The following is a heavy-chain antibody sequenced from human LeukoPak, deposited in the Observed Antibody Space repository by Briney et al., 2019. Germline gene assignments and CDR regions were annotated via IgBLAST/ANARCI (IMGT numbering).Heavy chain of an antibody. Sequence: GGSLRLSCAASGFTFSSYAMHWVRQAPGKGLEWVAVISYDGSNKYYADSVKGRFTISRDNSKNTLYLQMNSLRAEDTAVYYCARDHLGYCSGGSCYSSYYYYYMDVWGKGTTVTVSS. V-gene: IGHV3-30*04. CDR3: ARDHLGYCSGGSCYSSYYYYYMDV. D-gene: IGHD2-15*01. CDR1: GFTFSSYA. J-gene: IGHJ6*03. CDR2: ISYDGSNK.